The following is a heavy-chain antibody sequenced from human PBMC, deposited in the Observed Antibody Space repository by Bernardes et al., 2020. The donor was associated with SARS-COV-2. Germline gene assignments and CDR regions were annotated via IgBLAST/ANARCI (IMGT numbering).Heavy chain of an antibody. CDR2: IYNTGST. Sequence: SEALSLTCTVSGGSISGYFWSWIRQPPGKPLEWIGYIYNTGSTNYNPSLKSRVTLSLHTSQSQFSLSLNSVTAADTAVYYCARGTRIRGVITRYFFDYWGQGILVTVSS. J-gene: IGHJ4*02. V-gene: IGHV4-4*09. D-gene: IGHD3-10*01. CDR3: ARGTRIRGVITRYFFDY. CDR1: GGSISGYF.